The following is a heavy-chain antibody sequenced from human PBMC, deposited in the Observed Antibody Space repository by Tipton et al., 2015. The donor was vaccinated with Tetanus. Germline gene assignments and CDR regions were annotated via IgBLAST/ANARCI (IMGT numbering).Heavy chain of an antibody. CDR2: IYPGDSST. CDR3: ARQKGY. V-gene: IGHV5-51*01. J-gene: IGHJ4*02. Sequence: VQLVQSGVEVKKPGESLKVSCEISGHNSRSYWISWVRQMPGKGLEWMGVIYPGDSSTIYSPSFQGLVTISVDKSINTTYLRWTSLKASDSAMYYCARQKGYWGQGTLVTVSS. CDR1: GHNSRSYW.